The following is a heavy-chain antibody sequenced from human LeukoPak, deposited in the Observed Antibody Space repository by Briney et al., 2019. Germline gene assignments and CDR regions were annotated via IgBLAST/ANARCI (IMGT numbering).Heavy chain of an antibody. CDR1: GFTFSNAW. V-gene: IGHV3-15*01. J-gene: IGHJ4*02. CDR2: IKSKTDGGTT. Sequence: GGSLRLSCAASGFTFSNAWMSWVRQAPGKGLEWLGRIKSKTDGGTTDYAAPVKGRFTISRDDSKNTLYLQMNSLKTEDTAVYYCTTMPGGSSWYVFRDYWGQGTLVTVSS. D-gene: IGHD6-13*01. CDR3: TTMPGGSSWYVFRDY.